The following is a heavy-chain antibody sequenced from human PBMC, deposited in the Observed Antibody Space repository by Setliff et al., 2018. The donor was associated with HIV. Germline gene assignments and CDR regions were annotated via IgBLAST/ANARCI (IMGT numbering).Heavy chain of an antibody. Sequence: GGSLRLSCTASGFTFRNHGMNWVRQAPGKGLEWIAYISSSRDTSSSDTRSYADSVKGRFTISRDDAKKSLYLQMNNLRAEDTALYYCAREGQATDSFDMWGQGTMVTVSS. V-gene: IGHV3-48*01. CDR1: GFTFRNHG. D-gene: IGHD5-12*01. CDR2: ISSSRDTSSSDTR. J-gene: IGHJ3*02. CDR3: AREGQATDSFDM.